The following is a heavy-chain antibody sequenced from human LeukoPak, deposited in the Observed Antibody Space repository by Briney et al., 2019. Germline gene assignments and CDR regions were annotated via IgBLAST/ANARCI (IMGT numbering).Heavy chain of an antibody. J-gene: IGHJ4*02. V-gene: IGHV3-21*01. Sequence: PGGSLRLSCAASGFTFSSYEMNWVRQAPGKGLEWVSSITPSSTYIYYAESMRGRFTVSRDNAKNSLYLQMNSLTAEDTAVYYCARNLNSPIAVAGSDYWGQGTLVTVSS. CDR3: ARNLNSPIAVAGSDY. CDR2: ITPSSTYI. D-gene: IGHD6-19*01. CDR1: GFTFSSYE.